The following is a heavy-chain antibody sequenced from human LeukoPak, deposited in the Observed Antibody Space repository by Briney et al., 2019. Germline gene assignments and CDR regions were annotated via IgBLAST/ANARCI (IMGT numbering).Heavy chain of an antibody. CDR1: GFPFSNFW. Sequence: GGSLRPSCATSGFPFSNFWMNWVRQAPGKGLEWVANIKQDGSEKFYVDSVKGRFTISRDNAKNSLYLQMNSLRADDTAVYYCASLGNWGQGTLVTFSS. V-gene: IGHV3-7*01. CDR3: ASLGN. CDR2: IKQDGSEK. J-gene: IGHJ4*02. D-gene: IGHD1-1*01.